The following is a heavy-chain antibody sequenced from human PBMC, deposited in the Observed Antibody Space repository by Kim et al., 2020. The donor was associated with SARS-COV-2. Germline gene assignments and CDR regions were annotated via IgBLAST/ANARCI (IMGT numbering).Heavy chain of an antibody. CDR3: ARDLSAAGGYYYYRMDV. CDR1: GFSFSTYA. V-gene: IGHV3-30-3*01. D-gene: IGHD6-13*01. J-gene: IGHJ6*02. Sequence: GGSLRLSCAASGFSFSTYAMHWVRQVPGKGLEWITVISYDGNNKYYADSVKGRFTISRDNSKNTLYLQMNSLRAEDTAMYYCARDLSAAGGYYYYRMDVWGQGTTVTVSS. CDR2: ISYDGNNK.